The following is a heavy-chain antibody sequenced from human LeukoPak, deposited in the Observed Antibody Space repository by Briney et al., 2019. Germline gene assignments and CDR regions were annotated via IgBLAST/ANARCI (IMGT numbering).Heavy chain of an antibody. D-gene: IGHD3-3*01. J-gene: IGHJ5*02. CDR2: INHSGST. CDR1: GGSFSGYY. Sequence: SETLSLTCAVYGGSFSGYYWSWIRQPPGKGLEWIGEINHSGSTNYNPSLKSRVTISVDTSKNQFSLKLSSVTAADTAVYYCARSGRRFVGNWFDPWGQGTLVTVSP. V-gene: IGHV4-34*01. CDR3: ARSGRRFVGNWFDP.